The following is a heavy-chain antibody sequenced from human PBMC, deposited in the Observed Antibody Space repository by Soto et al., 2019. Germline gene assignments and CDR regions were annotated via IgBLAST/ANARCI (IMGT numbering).Heavy chain of an antibody. Sequence: QVQLVQSGAEVKKPGASVKVSCKASGYTFTGYYMHWVRQAPGQGLEWMGWINPNSGGTNYAQKFQGRVTMTRDTSISTAYMERSRLRSDDTAVYYCARVTRMVRGVIIAEVDYWGQGTLVTVSS. CDR3: ARVTRMVRGVIIAEVDY. CDR2: INPNSGGT. V-gene: IGHV1-2*02. J-gene: IGHJ4*02. D-gene: IGHD3-10*01. CDR1: GYTFTGYY.